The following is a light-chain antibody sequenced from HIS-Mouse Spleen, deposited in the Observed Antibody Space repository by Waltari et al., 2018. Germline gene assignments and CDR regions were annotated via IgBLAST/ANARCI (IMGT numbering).Light chain of an antibody. J-gene: IGLJ2*01. V-gene: IGLV3-10*01. CDR3: YSTDSSGNHRV. CDR1: ALPKKY. CDR2: EDS. Sequence: SYELTQPPSVSVSPGQTARITCSGDALPKKYAYWYQQKSGQAPVLGIYEDSKRPSGIPGRFSGSSSGTMATVTISGAQVEDEADYYCYSTDSSGNHRVFGGGTKLTVL.